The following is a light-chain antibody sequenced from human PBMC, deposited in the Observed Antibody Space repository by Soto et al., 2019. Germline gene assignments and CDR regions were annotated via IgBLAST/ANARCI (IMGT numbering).Light chain of an antibody. Sequence: DIQITQTPSTLSASVGDRVSITCRASQRIGSWLAWYQQKPGQAPKLLIYDASTLESGVPGRFSGSGVGTHFTLTISGLQPEDFATYHCQHYNSYSRAFGQGTKVDI. J-gene: IGKJ1*01. CDR2: DAS. CDR3: QHYNSYSRA. CDR1: QRIGSW. V-gene: IGKV1-5*01.